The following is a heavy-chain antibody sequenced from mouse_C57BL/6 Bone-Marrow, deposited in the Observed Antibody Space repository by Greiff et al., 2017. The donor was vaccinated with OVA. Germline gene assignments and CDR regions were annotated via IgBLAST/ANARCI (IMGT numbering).Heavy chain of an antibody. Sequence: EVHLVESGGGLVQPGESLKLSCESNEYEFPSHDMSWVRKTPEKRLELVAAINSDGGSTYYPDTMERRFIISRDNTKKTLYLQMSSLRSEDTALYYCARHGYDGYSHWYFDVWGTGTTVTVSS. V-gene: IGHV5-2*01. CDR3: ARHGYDGYSHWYFDV. CDR1: EYEFPSHD. J-gene: IGHJ1*03. CDR2: INSDGGST. D-gene: IGHD2-3*01.